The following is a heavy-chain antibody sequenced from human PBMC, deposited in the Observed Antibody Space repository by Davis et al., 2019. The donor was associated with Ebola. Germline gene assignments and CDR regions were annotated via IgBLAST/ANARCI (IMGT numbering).Heavy chain of an antibody. D-gene: IGHD1-14*01. CDR3: AKDLLVTITGTTGPRKFDD. V-gene: IGHV3-23*01. Sequence: PGGSLRLSCTASGFTFNSYAIRWVRQAPGNALDWVSRISGSGDDTAYLDSVKGRFTISRDNSNNTLYLQMTGLRVEDTAIHYCAKDLLVTITGTTGPRKFDDWGQGTLVTVSS. CDR2: ISGSGDDT. J-gene: IGHJ4*02. CDR1: GFTFNSYA.